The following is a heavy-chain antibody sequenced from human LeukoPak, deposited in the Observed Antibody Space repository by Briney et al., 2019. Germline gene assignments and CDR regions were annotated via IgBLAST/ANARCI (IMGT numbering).Heavy chain of an antibody. CDR1: GGSITSSSYY. CDR3: ARDDSSGYYFDY. CDR2: IYYSGST. D-gene: IGHD3-22*01. V-gene: IGHV4-39*01. Sequence: SETLSLTXTVSGGSITSSSYYWGWISQPPGKGLEWIGSIYYSGSTYYNPSLKSRVTISVYTSKNQFSLKLSSVTAADTAVYYCARDDSSGYYFDYWGQGTLVTVSS. J-gene: IGHJ4*02.